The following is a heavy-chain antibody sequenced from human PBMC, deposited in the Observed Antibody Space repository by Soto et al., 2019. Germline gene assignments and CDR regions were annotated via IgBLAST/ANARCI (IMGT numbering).Heavy chain of an antibody. D-gene: IGHD6-13*01. CDR2: IIPIFGTA. V-gene: IGHV1-69*06. J-gene: IGHJ6*02. CDR1: GGTFSSYA. CDR3: AGIGSLFSSSWDGAEYYYGMDV. Sequence: SVKVSCKASGGTFSSYAISWVRQAPGQGLEWMGGIIPIFGTANYAQKFQGRVTITADKSTSTAYMELSSLRSEDTAVYYCAGIGSLFSSSWDGAEYYYGMDVWGQGTTVTVSS.